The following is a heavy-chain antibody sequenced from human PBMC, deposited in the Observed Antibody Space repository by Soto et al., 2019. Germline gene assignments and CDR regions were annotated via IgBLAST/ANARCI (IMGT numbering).Heavy chain of an antibody. J-gene: IGHJ4*01. CDR1: GFTFSSYS. CDR3: ARDRIWFGELLFFDY. D-gene: IGHD3-10*01. CDR2: ISSSSSTI. V-gene: IGHV3-48*01. Sequence: EVQLVESGGGLVQPGGSLRLSCAASGFTFSSYSMNWVRQAPGKGLEWVSYISSSSSTIYYADSVKGRFTISRDNAKNSLYLQVNSLRAEDTAVYYCARDRIWFGELLFFDYWGHGTLVTVSS.